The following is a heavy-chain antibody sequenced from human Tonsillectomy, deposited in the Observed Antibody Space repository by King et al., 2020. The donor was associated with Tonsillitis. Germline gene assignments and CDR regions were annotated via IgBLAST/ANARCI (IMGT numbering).Heavy chain of an antibody. D-gene: IGHD4-11*01. CDR3: ARDPGVTTNNWFDP. CDR2: ISGYNGNT. J-gene: IGHJ5*02. Sequence: QLVQSGAEVKKPGASVKVSCKASGYSFTIYAISWVRQAPGQGLEWMGWISGYNGNTNYAQKFQGRVTMTTDTSTSTAYMDLRSLRSDDTAVYYCARDPGVTTNNWFDPWGQGTLVIVSS. CDR1: GYSFTIYA. V-gene: IGHV1-18*01.